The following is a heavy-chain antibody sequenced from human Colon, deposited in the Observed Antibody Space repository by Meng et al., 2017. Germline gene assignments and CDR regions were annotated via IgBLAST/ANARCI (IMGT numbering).Heavy chain of an antibody. J-gene: IGHJ4*02. CDR3: ARVGLLWFGESYYFDY. D-gene: IGHD3-10*01. CDR1: GFTFSSYA. V-gene: IGHV3-30*04. Sequence: GESLKISCAASGFTFSSYAMHWVRQAPGKGLEWVAVISYDGSNKYYADSVKGRFTISRDNSKNTLYLQMNSLRAEDTAVYYCARVGLLWFGESYYFDYLGQGTLVTVSS. CDR2: ISYDGSNK.